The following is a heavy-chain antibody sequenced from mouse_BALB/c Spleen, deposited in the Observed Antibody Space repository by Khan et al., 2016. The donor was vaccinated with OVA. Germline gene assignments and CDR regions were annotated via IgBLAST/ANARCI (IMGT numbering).Heavy chain of an antibody. CDR3: ARGGSSGPAWFAY. D-gene: IGHD3-1*01. J-gene: IGHJ3*01. CDR1: GYSITGGYF. CDR2: IRYDGNS. Sequence: EVQLQGSGPGLVKPSQSLSLTCSVTGYSITGGYFWNWIRQFPGNKLEWMGYIRYDGNSNYNPSLKNRISITRDTSKNQFFLKLNSVTPEDTATYYCARGGSSGPAWFAYWGQGTLVTVSA. V-gene: IGHV3-6*02.